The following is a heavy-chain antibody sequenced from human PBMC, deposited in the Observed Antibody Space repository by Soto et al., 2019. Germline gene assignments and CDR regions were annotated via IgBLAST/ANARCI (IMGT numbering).Heavy chain of an antibody. D-gene: IGHD3-9*01. CDR2: ISWNSGSI. Sequence: EVQLVESGGGLVQPGRSLRLSCAASGFTFDDYAMHWVRQAPGKGLEWVSGISWNSGSIGYADSVKGRFTISRDNAKNSLYLQMNSLRAEDTALYYCAKDVGLYYDILSYAFDIWGQGTMVTVSS. CDR3: AKDVGLYYDILSYAFDI. V-gene: IGHV3-9*01. CDR1: GFTFDDYA. J-gene: IGHJ3*02.